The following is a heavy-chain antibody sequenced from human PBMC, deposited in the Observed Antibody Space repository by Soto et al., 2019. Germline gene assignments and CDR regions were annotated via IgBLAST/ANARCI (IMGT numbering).Heavy chain of an antibody. D-gene: IGHD3-16*02. CDR1: GGSISSSNW. J-gene: IGHJ5*02. Sequence: SETLSLTCAVSGGSISSSNWWSWVRQPPGKGLEWIGEIYHSGSTNYNPSLKSRVTISVDTSKNQFSLKLSSVTAADTAVYYCARGDYDYVWGSYRPQGFDPWGQGTLVTVSS. CDR3: ARGDYDYVWGSYRPQGFDP. V-gene: IGHV4-4*02. CDR2: IYHSGST.